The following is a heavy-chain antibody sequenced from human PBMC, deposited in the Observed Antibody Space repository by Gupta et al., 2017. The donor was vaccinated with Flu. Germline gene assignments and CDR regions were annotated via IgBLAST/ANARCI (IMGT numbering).Heavy chain of an antibody. V-gene: IGHV1-69*01. J-gene: IGHJ3*02. CDR2: ISPIFGTV. CDR1: GVIFSGYV. Sequence: EVKKPGSSVKVSCKASGVIFSGYVISWVRQAPGQGLEWMGGISPIFGTVNYAQKFQGRVTITAAESTTTVYMELNSLRSDDTAVYYCARAQGSYLPDAFDIWGQGTMVTVSS. CDR3: ARAQGSYLPDAFDI. D-gene: IGHD3-16*02.